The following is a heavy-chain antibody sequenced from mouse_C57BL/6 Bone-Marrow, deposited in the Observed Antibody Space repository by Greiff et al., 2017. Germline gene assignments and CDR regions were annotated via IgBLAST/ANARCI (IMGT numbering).Heavy chain of an antibody. CDR1: GYAFSSSW. CDR2: IYPGDGDT. CDR3: AREVIYYGSSYKAMDY. J-gene: IGHJ4*01. V-gene: IGHV1-82*01. D-gene: IGHD1-1*01. Sequence: QVQLQQSGPELVKPGASVKISCKASGYAFSSSWMNWVKQRPGKGLEWIGRIYPGDGDTNYNGKFKGKATLTADKSSSTAYMQLSSLTSEDSAVYFCAREVIYYGSSYKAMDYWGQGTSVTVSS.